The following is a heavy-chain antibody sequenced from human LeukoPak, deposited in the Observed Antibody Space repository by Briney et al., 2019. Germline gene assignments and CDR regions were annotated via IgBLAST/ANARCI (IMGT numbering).Heavy chain of an antibody. CDR3: ARLPSPYAGWYFDL. Sequence: PSETLSLTCTVSGGSISSSNYYWGWIRQPPGKGLEWIGSINYSGSTYYNPSLKSRVTISVDTSKNLFSLKLTSVTAADTAVFYCARLPSPYAGWYFDLWGRGTLVTVSS. J-gene: IGHJ2*01. D-gene: IGHD2-2*01. CDR2: INYSGST. CDR1: GGSISSSNYY. V-gene: IGHV4-39*01.